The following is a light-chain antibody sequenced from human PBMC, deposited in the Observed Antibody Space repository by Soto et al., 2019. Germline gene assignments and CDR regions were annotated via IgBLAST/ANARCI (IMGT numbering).Light chain of an antibody. V-gene: IGKV3D-15*01. CDR1: QSVSSN. Sequence: EIVLTQSPATLSVSPGERAALSCRASQSVSSNLAWYQQKPGQPPRLLIFGASTRATGIPARFSGSGSEAEFTLTISSLQSEYFAVYYCQQYSVWPLTFGGGTKVEIK. CDR3: QQYSVWPLT. CDR2: GAS. J-gene: IGKJ4*01.